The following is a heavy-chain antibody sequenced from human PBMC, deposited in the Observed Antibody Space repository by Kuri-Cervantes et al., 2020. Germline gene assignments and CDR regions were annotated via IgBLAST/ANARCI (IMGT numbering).Heavy chain of an antibody. V-gene: IGHV1-18*01. J-gene: IGHJ3*01. CDR1: GYTFTSYG. CDR3: ATDGGPYGSGSYPRV. D-gene: IGHD3-10*01. Sequence: ASVKVSCKASGYTFTSYGISWVRQAPGQGLEWMGWISVYNGNTNYAQKLQGRVTMTTDTSTSTAYMELRSLRSDDTAVYYCATDGGPYGSGSYPRVWGQGTMVTVSS. CDR2: ISVYNGNT.